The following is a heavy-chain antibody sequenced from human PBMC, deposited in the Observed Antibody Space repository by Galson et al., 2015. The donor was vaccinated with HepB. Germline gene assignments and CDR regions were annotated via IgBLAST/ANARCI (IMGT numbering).Heavy chain of an antibody. Sequence: LRLSCAASGFTFTRYAVTWVRQAPGKGLEWVASITSSGGKTYYTDSVKGRFTISRDNSKNTLFLQLNSLRAEDTAVYYCAKDGIMVANNPYHFHYWGQGTLVTVSS. J-gene: IGHJ4*02. CDR2: ITSSGGKT. CDR1: GFTFTRYA. CDR3: AKDGIMVANNPYHFHY. D-gene: IGHD2-15*01. V-gene: IGHV3-23*01.